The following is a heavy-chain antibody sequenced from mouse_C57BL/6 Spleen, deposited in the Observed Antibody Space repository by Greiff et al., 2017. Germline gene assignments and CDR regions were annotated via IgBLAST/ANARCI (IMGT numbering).Heavy chain of an antibody. CDR3: ARWSYYSNYYWYFDV. Sequence: VQLQQPGAELVRPGSSVQLSCKASGYTFTSYWLDWVKQRPGQGLEWIGNIYPSDSETHYNQKFKDKATLTVDKSYSTAYMQLSSLTSEDSAVYYCARWSYYSNYYWYFDVWGAGTTVTVSS. CDR2: IYPSDSET. J-gene: IGHJ1*01. D-gene: IGHD2-5*01. V-gene: IGHV1-61*01. CDR1: GYTFTSYW.